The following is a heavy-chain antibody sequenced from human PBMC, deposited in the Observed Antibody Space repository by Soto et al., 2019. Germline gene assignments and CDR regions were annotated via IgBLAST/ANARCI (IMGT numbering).Heavy chain of an antibody. V-gene: IGHV4-30-4*01. CDR3: ARVKRRLVVDC. CDR1: RGSINSGDYY. CDR2: IYYTGST. D-gene: IGHD2-8*02. J-gene: IGHJ4*02. Sequence: NPSETLSLTCAVSRGSINSGDYYWSWIRQPPGKGLEWIVYIYYTGSTYYNPSPKSRISMSVDTSTNQLSLILSSVTPADTAVYYCARVKRRLVVDCWGQGTLVTVSS.